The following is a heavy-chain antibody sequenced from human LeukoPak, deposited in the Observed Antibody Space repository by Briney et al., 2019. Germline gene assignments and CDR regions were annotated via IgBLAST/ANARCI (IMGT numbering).Heavy chain of an antibody. V-gene: IGHV4-34*12. CDR2: IIHSGST. J-gene: IGHJ4*02. CDR1: GGSFSGYY. Sequence: SETLSLTCAVYGGSFSGYYWSWIRQPPGKGLEWIGEIIHSGSTNYNPSLKSQVTISVDTSKNQSSLKLSSVTAADTAVYYCARVRSIVVVPANTRFDYWGQGTLVTVSS. CDR3: ARVRSIVVVPANTRFDY. D-gene: IGHD2-2*01.